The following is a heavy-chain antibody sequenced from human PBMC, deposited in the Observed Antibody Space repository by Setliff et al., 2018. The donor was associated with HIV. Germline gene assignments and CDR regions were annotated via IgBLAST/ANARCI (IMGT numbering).Heavy chain of an antibody. D-gene: IGHD2-21*01. CDR2: FHYSATT. CDR1: GGSISSGSYY. J-gene: IGHJ3*02. CDR3: GRHLNVATDI. Sequence: NPSETLSLTCSVSGGSISSGSYYWGWIRQPLGKGLEWIASFHYSATTSYNPSLRSRVTISVDTSKNHFSLKLTSVTAADTAIYYCGRHLNVATDIWGQGTMVTVSS. V-gene: IGHV4-39*01.